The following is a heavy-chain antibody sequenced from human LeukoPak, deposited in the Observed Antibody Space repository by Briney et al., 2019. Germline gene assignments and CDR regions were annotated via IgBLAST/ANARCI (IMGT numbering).Heavy chain of an antibody. CDR2: IIPIFGTA. Sequence: GASVKVSCKASGGTFSSYAISWVRQAPGQGLEWMGGIIPIFGTANYAQKFQGRVTITADESTSTAYMELSSLRSEDTAVYYCARGVGSGLFFYFDYWGQGTLVTVSS. D-gene: IGHD2-15*01. CDR1: GGTFSSYA. V-gene: IGHV1-69*13. CDR3: ARGVGSGLFFYFDY. J-gene: IGHJ4*02.